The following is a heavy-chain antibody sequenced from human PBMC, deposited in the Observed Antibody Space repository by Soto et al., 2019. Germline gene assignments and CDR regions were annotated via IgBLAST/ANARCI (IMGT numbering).Heavy chain of an antibody. J-gene: IGHJ6*02. D-gene: IGHD4-17*01. CDR3: SRGDATKIVVTTYYGMDV. CDR1: GGTLRNYG. Sequence: QVQLVQSGAEVKKPGSSVRVSCKASGGTLRNYGISWVRQAPGQGLEWMGGIIPVFGTANYAQKFQGRVTITADESTSTVYMYATSLRSEDTAVYYCSRGDATKIVVTTYYGMDVWGQGTTVTVSS. V-gene: IGHV1-69*12. CDR2: IIPVFGTA.